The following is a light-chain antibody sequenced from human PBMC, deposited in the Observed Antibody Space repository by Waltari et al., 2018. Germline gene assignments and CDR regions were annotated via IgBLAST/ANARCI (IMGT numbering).Light chain of an antibody. CDR2: YVS. Sequence: QSALTQPVSVSGSPGQSVTISCTGTSNNVGDYNLVSWFQHHPDQAPKLLIFYVSKRPSGGAKRFSGSTHGNTASLTISGLQTEDEADYYCCSYSTGGSWMFGGGTKLTVL. CDR3: CSYSTGGSWM. CDR1: SNNVGDYNL. J-gene: IGLJ3*02. V-gene: IGLV2-23*02.